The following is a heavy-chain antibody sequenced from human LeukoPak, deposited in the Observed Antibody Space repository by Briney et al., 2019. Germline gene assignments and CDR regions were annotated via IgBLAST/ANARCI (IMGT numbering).Heavy chain of an antibody. CDR1: GDSISSGTYY. V-gene: IGHV4-61*02. D-gene: IGHD6-6*01. CDR3: ARGVGSSSSYWFDP. Sequence: SETLSLTCTVSGDSISSGTYYWSWIRQPAGKGLEWIGRVYSSGNTNYNPSLKSRVTISIDTSKNQFSLKLSSVTAAGTAAYYCARGVGSSSSYWFDPWGQGTLVTVSS. CDR2: VYSSGNT. J-gene: IGHJ5*02.